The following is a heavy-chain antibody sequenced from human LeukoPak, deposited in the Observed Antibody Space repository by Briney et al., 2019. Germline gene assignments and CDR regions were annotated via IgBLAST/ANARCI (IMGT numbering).Heavy chain of an antibody. V-gene: IGHV1-46*01. Sequence: ASVKVSCKTSGYTFSGYYIHWVRQAPGQGLEWMGIINPSGGSTSYAQKFQGRVTMTRDTSTSTVYMELSSLRSEDTAVYYCARDPGGPRPVLYYFDYWGQGTLVTVSS. CDR1: GYTFSGYY. D-gene: IGHD2-8*01. CDR3: ARDPGGPRPVLYYFDY. CDR2: INPSGGST. J-gene: IGHJ4*02.